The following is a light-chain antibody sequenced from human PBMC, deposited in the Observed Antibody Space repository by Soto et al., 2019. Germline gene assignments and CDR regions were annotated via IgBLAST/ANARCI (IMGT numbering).Light chain of an antibody. CDR2: EAS. V-gene: IGLV2-14*01. Sequence: QSVLTQPASVSGSPGQSITISCTGTSSDVGGYNYVSWYQQHPGKAPKLMIYEASNRPSGVSNRFSGSKSGNTASLTISWLKAEDEADYYCSSYTSSSTLVFGTGTKVTVL. CDR1: SSDVGGYNY. CDR3: SSYTSSSTLV. J-gene: IGLJ1*01.